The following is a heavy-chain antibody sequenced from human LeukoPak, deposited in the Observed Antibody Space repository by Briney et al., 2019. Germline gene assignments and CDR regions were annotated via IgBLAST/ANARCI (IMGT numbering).Heavy chain of an antibody. CDR3: ARDFMATITDY. J-gene: IGHJ4*02. Sequence: PGGSLRLSCVASGFTFSSYAMSWLRQPPGKGLEWVSTINANSGTTSYAAPVRGRFTISRDNSKNTLYLQMNSLRAEDTAVYYCARDFMATITDYWGQGALVTVSS. CDR2: INANSGTT. CDR1: GFTFSSYA. V-gene: IGHV3-23*01. D-gene: IGHD5-24*01.